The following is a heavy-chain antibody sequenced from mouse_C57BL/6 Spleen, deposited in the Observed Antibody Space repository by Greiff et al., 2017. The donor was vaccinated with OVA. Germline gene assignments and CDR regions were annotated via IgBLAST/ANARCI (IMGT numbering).Heavy chain of an antibody. J-gene: IGHJ4*01. CDR1: GYTFTSYW. D-gene: IGHD2-5*01. CDR3: AVYSNTGGYAMDY. V-gene: IGHV1-59*01. CDR2: IDPSDSYT. Sequence: QVQLQQPGAELVRPGTSVKLSCKASGYTFTSYWMHWVKQRPGQGLEWIGVIDPSDSYTNYNQKFKGKATLTVDTSSSTAYMQLSSLTSEDSAVYYCAVYSNTGGYAMDYWGQGTSVTVSS.